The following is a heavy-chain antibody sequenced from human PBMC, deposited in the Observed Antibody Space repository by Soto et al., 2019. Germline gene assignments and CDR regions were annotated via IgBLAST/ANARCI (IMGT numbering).Heavy chain of an antibody. CDR2: IRSKAYGGTT. V-gene: IGHV3-49*04. J-gene: IGHJ6*02. CDR3: TRGGDRNGMDV. Sequence: PGGSLRLSCTASGFTFGDYVMTWVRQAPGKGLEWVSFIRSKAYGGTTEYAASVKGRFTISRDDSKTIAYLQMNSLKTEDTAVYYCTRGGDRNGMDVWGQGTTVTVSS. CDR1: GFTFGDYV. D-gene: IGHD3-16*01.